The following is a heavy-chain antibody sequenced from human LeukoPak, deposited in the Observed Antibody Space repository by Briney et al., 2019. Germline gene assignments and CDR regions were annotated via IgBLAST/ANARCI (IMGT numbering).Heavy chain of an antibody. D-gene: IGHD1-26*01. V-gene: IGHV1-69*04. CDR2: IIPILGIA. Sequence: GASVKVSCKASGGTFSSYAISWVRQAPGQGLEWMGRIIPILGIANYAQKFQGRVTITTDESTSTAYMELSSLRSEDTAVYYCASADLGIVGATGIGWFDPWGQGTLVTVSS. J-gene: IGHJ5*02. CDR1: GGTFSSYA. CDR3: ASADLGIVGATGIGWFDP.